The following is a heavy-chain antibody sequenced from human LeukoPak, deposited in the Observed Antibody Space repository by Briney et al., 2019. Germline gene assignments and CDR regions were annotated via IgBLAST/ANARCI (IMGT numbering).Heavy chain of an antibody. Sequence: PGGSLRLSCAASGLTFSSYAMSWVRQAPGKGLEWVSTINISGGSTNYADSVKGRFTISRGNSKNTLFLQMNSLRAEDTAVYYCAKDPLPARSPGLIQLAYYFDHWGQGTLVTVSS. V-gene: IGHV3-23*01. D-gene: IGHD3-3*02. CDR1: GLTFSSYA. CDR3: AKDPLPARSPGLIQLAYYFDH. CDR2: INISGGST. J-gene: IGHJ4*02.